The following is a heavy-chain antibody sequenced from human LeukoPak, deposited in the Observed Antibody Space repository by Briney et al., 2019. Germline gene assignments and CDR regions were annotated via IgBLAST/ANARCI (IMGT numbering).Heavy chain of an antibody. Sequence: PGRSLRLSCAASGFTFSSYGMHWVRQAPGKGLEWVAVIWYDGSNKYYADSVKGRFTISRDNSKNTLYLQMTILRVEDTALYYCARGRWQQLVSPLEWGQGTLVIVSS. J-gene: IGHJ4*02. V-gene: IGHV3-33*01. CDR2: IWYDGSNK. D-gene: IGHD6-13*01. CDR1: GFTFSSYG. CDR3: ARGRWQQLVSPLE.